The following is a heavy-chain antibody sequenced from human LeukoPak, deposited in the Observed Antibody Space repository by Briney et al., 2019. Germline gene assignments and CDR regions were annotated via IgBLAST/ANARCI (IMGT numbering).Heavy chain of an antibody. J-gene: IGHJ4*02. D-gene: IGHD3-16*01. CDR3: ARGGSYGDY. CDR1: GFTFSNYW. V-gene: IGHV3-74*01. CDR2: VNPDGSDI. Sequence: PGGSLRLSCVASGFTFSNYWMHWVRQVPEKGLVWVSRVNPDGSDITYANSVRGRFTSSRDNAKNTLYLQMNRLRIEDTAVYYCARGGSYGDYWGQGILVTVSS.